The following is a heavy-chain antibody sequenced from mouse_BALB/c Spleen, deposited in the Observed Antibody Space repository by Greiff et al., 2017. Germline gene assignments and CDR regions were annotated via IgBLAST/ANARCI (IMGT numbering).Heavy chain of an antibody. Sequence: DVQLQESGPGLVKPSQSLSLTCTVTGYSITSDYAWNWIRQFPGNKLEWMGYISYSGSTSYNPSLKSRISITRDTSKNQFFLQLNSVTTEDTATYYCARPNWDDAMDYWGQGTSVTVSS. V-gene: IGHV3-2*02. CDR1: GYSITSDYA. CDR3: ARPNWDDAMDY. CDR2: ISYSGST. J-gene: IGHJ4*01. D-gene: IGHD4-1*01.